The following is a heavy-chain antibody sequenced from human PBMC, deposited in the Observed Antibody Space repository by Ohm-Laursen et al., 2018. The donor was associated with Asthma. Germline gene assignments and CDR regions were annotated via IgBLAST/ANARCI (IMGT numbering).Heavy chain of an antibody. J-gene: IGHJ4*02. V-gene: IGHV3-11*04. Sequence: SLRLSCAASGFTFSDYYMSWIRQAPGKGLEWVSYISSSGSTIYYADSVKGRFTISRDNSKNTLYLQMNSLRAEDTAVYYCAKGSQWLVISYFDYWGQGTLVTVSS. CDR1: GFTFSDYY. CDR2: ISSSGSTI. CDR3: AKGSQWLVISYFDY. D-gene: IGHD6-19*01.